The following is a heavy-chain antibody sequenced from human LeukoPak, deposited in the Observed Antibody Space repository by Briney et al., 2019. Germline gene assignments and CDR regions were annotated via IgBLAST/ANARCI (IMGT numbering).Heavy chain of an antibody. V-gene: IGHV3-43*02. CDR3: AESRRYIGHDSSFEN. Sequence: PGGALRLSCVASGFTFDDYAMHSVRHPPGRALEGASLTDGDGVTTYYAASVKSRFNLSRDNSKNFVFLQMTSLRTEDTDLYFCAESRRYIGHDSSFENWGQETLVTVSS. CDR1: GFTFDDYA. J-gene: IGHJ4*02. D-gene: IGHD5-12*01. CDR2: TDGDGVTT.